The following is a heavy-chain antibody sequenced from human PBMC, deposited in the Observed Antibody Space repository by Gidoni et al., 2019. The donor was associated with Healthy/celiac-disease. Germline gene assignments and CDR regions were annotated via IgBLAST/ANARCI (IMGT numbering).Heavy chain of an antibody. Sequence: QVQLQQWGAGLLKPSETLSLTCAVYGGSFSGYYWSWIRQPPGKGLEWIGEINHSGSTNYNPSLKSRVTIAVDTSKNQFSMKLSSVTAADTAVYYCARAPYGMDVWGQGTTVTVSS. V-gene: IGHV4-34*01. CDR2: INHSGST. J-gene: IGHJ6*02. CDR3: ARAPYGMDV. CDR1: GGSFSGYY.